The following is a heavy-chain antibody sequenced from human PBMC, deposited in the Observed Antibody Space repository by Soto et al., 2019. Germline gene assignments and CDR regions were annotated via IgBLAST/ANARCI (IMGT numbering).Heavy chain of an antibody. J-gene: IGHJ5*02. Sequence: PSETLSLTCAVSGGAISSGGYSWSWIRQPPGKGLEWIGYIYHSGSTYYNPSLKSRVTISVDRSRNQFSLKLSSVTAADTALYYCARETSAMPNTGAWFDPWGQGTPVTVSS. V-gene: IGHV4-30-2*01. CDR3: ARETSAMPNTGAWFDP. CDR1: GGAISSGGYS. D-gene: IGHD2-2*01. CDR2: IYHSGST.